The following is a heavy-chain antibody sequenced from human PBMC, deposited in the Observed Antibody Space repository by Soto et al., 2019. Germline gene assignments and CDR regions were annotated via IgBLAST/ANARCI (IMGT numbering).Heavy chain of an antibody. CDR2: ISGSGGST. J-gene: IGHJ4*02. Sequence: GGSLRLSCAASGFTFSSYAMSWVRQAPGKGLEWVSAISGSGGSTYYADSVKGRFTISRDNSKNTLYLQMNSLRAEDTAVYYCAKDQENSRYDFWSGYYPDYWGQGTLVTVSS. V-gene: IGHV3-23*01. D-gene: IGHD3-3*01. CDR1: GFTFSSYA. CDR3: AKDQENSRYDFWSGYYPDY.